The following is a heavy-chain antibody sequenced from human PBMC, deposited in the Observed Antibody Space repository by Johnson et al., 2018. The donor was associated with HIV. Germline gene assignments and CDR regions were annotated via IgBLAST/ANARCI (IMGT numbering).Heavy chain of an antibody. V-gene: IGHV3-11*04. CDR3: AKTEDAFDI. J-gene: IGHJ3*02. CDR1: GFSFGDYY. CDR2: ISSDGSTI. Sequence: QVQLVESGGGSVQPGRSLRLSCAASGFSFGDYYMSWIRQAPGKGLEWISYISSDGSTIDYADSVKGRFTISRDNSRNTLYLQMNSLRAEDTAVYYCAKTEDAFDIWGQGTMVTVSS.